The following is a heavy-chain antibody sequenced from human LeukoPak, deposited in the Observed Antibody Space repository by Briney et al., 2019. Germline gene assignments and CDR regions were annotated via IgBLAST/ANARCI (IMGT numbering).Heavy chain of an antibody. D-gene: IGHD3-22*01. Sequence: ASVKVSCKASGYTFTGYYMHWVRQAPGQGLEWMGWINPNSGGTNYAQKSQGRVTMTRDTSISTTYMELSRLRSDDTAMYYCARDRTSGYNWFDPWGQGTLVTVSS. V-gene: IGHV1-2*02. CDR1: GYTFTGYY. CDR2: INPNSGGT. CDR3: ARDRTSGYNWFDP. J-gene: IGHJ5*02.